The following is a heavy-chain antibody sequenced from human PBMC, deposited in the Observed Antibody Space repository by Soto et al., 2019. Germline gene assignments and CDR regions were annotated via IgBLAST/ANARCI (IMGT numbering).Heavy chain of an antibody. CDR1: GGSISSGGYS. D-gene: IGHD3-3*01. Sequence: QLQLQESGSGLVKPSQTLSLTCAVSGGSISSGGYSWSWIRQPPGKGLEWIGYIYHSGSTYYNPSLKGRVTISVDRSKNQFSLKLSSVTAADTAVYYCARRVTIFGVVIITYFDYWGQGTLVTVSS. J-gene: IGHJ4*02. CDR2: IYHSGST. CDR3: ARRVTIFGVVIITYFDY. V-gene: IGHV4-30-2*01.